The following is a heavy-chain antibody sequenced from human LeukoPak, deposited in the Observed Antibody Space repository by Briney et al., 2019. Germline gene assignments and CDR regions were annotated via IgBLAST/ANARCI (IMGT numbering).Heavy chain of an antibody. D-gene: IGHD4-11*01. CDR3: AKPGHSNPYYYYYYMDV. J-gene: IGHJ6*03. Sequence: HPGGSLRLSCAASGFTFSSYAMSWVRQAPGKGLEWVSGISGSGDRTYYADSVKGRFTISRDNSKNTLYLQMNSLRAEDTAVYYCAKPGHSNPYYYYYYMDVWGEGTTVTVSS. V-gene: IGHV3-23*01. CDR2: ISGSGDRT. CDR1: GFTFSSYA.